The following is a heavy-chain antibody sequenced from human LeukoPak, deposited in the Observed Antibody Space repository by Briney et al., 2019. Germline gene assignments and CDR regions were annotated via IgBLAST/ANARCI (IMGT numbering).Heavy chain of an antibody. CDR1: GFTFSNYA. Sequence: GGSLRLSCAASGFTFSNYAMHWVRQAPGKGLEWVAVISYDGTNKYYADSVRGRFTISRDNSKNTMYLQMNSLRAEDTALYYCARAPMSYDSSGFGGAFDIWGQGTMVTVSS. CDR3: ARAPMSYDSSGFGGAFDI. D-gene: IGHD3-22*01. J-gene: IGHJ3*02. V-gene: IGHV3-30-3*01. CDR2: ISYDGTNK.